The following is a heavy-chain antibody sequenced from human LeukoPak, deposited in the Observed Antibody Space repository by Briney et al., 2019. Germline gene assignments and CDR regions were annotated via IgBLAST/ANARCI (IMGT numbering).Heavy chain of an antibody. D-gene: IGHD5-24*01. CDR2: IYPGDSDT. CDR1: GYSFTTYW. CDR3: ARQDLGDDYNYFDY. J-gene: IGHJ4*02. Sequence: GESLKISCKASGYSFTTYWIGWVRQMPGKGLEWMGIIYPGDSDTRYTPSYHGQVTISADKSISTAYLQWSSLKASDTAMYYCARQDLGDDYNYFDYWGQGTLVTVSS. V-gene: IGHV5-51*01.